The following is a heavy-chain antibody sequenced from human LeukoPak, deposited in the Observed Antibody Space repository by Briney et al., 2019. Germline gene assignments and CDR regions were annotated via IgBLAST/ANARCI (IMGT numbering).Heavy chain of an antibody. V-gene: IGHV3-7*03. Sequence: GGSLRLSCAASGFTFSSYWMSWVRQAPGKGLEWVANIKQDGSEKYYVDSVKGRFTISRDNAKNSLYLQMNSLRTEDMALYYCAKDTEMAVAALGYFDYWGQGTLVTVSS. CDR3: AKDTEMAVAALGYFDY. D-gene: IGHD6-19*01. CDR2: IKQDGSEK. J-gene: IGHJ4*02. CDR1: GFTFSSYW.